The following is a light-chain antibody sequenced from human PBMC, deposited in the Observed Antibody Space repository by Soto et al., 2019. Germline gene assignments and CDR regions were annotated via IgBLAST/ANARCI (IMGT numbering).Light chain of an antibody. V-gene: IGKV3-15*01. CDR1: QSVSSN. CDR2: GAS. CDR3: HQYNNWPPFT. J-gene: IGKJ3*01. Sequence: EIVMTQSPATLSVSPGERATLSCRASQSVSSNLAWYQQKPGQAPRLLIYGASTRATGIPARFSGSGSGTEFTLTISGLQSEDFAVYYCHQYNNWPPFTFGPGTKGDI.